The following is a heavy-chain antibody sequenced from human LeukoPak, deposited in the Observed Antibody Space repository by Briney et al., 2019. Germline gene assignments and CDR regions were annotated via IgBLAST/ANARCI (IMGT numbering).Heavy chain of an antibody. CDR3: ARLGSSSWYVRGYFDY. V-gene: IGHV4-59*08. D-gene: IGHD6-13*01. CDR2: IYYSGST. J-gene: IGHJ4*02. CDR1: GGSISSYY. Sequence: SETLSLTCTVSGGSISSYYWSWIRQPLGKGLEWIGYIYYSGSTNYNPSLKSRVTISVDTSKNQFSLKLSSVTAADTAVYYCARLGSSSWYVRGYFDYWGQGTLVTVSS.